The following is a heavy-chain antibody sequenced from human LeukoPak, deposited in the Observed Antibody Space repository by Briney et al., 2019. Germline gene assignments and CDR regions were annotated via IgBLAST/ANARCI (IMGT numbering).Heavy chain of an antibody. Sequence: ASVKVSCKASGYTFTSYGISWVRQAPGQGLEWMGWISAYNGNTNYAQKLQGRVTMTTDTSTSTAYMELRSLRSGDTAVYYCARAMVRGVIGPLDAFDIWGQGTMVTVSS. CDR2: ISAYNGNT. CDR3: ARAMVRGVIGPLDAFDI. V-gene: IGHV1-18*01. CDR1: GYTFTSYG. D-gene: IGHD3-10*01. J-gene: IGHJ3*02.